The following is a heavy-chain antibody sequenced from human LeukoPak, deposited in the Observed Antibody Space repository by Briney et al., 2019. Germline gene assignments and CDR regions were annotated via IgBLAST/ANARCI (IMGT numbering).Heavy chain of an antibody. CDR1: GYTFTSYG. J-gene: IGHJ4*02. V-gene: IGHV1-18*01. CDR2: ISAYNGIT. D-gene: IGHD3-22*01. Sequence: DSVKVSCKASGYTFTSYGVSWVRQAPGQGLEWMGWISAYNGITNYAKTLQGRVTMTTATSTRPTYHELRSRRSGDTTAYYCTKVGTMIVVVTTYFDYWGQGTLVTVSS. CDR3: TKVGTMIVVVTTYFDY.